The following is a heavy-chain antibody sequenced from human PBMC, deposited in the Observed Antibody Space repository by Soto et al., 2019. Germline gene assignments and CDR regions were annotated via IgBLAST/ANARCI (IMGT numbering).Heavy chain of an antibody. CDR1: GYSISSSNW. Sequence: QVQLQESGPGLVKPSDTLSLTCAVSGYSISSSNWWGWIRQPPGKGLEWIGYIYYSGATYYNPSLKSRVSMSVDTSKNQFSLKLTSVTAVDTALYYCARREIQGPIDYWGQGTLVTVSS. CDR3: ARREIQGPIDY. D-gene: IGHD1-26*01. CDR2: IYYSGAT. V-gene: IGHV4-28*01. J-gene: IGHJ4*02.